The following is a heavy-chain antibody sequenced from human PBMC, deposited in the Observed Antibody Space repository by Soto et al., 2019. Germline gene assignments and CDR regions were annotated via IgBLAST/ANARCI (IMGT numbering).Heavy chain of an antibody. CDR1: GYTFTSYG. Sequence: QVQLVQSGAEVKKPGASVKVSCKASGYTFTSYGISWVRQAPGQGLEWMGWISAYNGNTNYAQKLQGRVTMTTDTSTRTAYRELGSLRSDEPAGEYRGRQLGGTTGTTGGEDWGQGTLGT. CDR2: ISAYNGNT. V-gene: IGHV1-18*01. CDR3: GRQLGGTTGTTGGED. J-gene: IGHJ4*02. D-gene: IGHD4-17*01.